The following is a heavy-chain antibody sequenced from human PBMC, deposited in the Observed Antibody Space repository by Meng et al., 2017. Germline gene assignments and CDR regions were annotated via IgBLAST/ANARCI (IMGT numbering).Heavy chain of an antibody. J-gene: IGHJ6*02. CDR3: ARDRPYYDYVWGSYRPRDPKDYYYYGMDV. CDR2: ISAYNGNT. CDR1: GYTFTGYY. V-gene: IGHV1-18*04. D-gene: IGHD3-16*02. Sequence: ASVKVSCKASGYTFTGYYMHWVRQAPGQGLEWMGWISAYNGNTNYAQKLQGRVTMTTDTSTSTAYMELRSLRSDDTAVYYCARDRPYYDYVWGSYRPRDPKDYYYYGMDVWGQGTTVTVSS.